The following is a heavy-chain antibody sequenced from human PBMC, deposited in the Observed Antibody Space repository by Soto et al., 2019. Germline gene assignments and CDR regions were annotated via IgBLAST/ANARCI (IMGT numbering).Heavy chain of an antibody. J-gene: IGHJ4*02. CDR2: ISYDGSKK. D-gene: IGHD3-22*01. CDR1: GFTFSSYS. CDR3: AKEYDNIDDAFDY. V-gene: IGHV3-30-3*01. Sequence: GGSLRLSCAASGFTFSSYSMHWARQAPGKGLEWVAVISYDGSKKYYADSVKGRITISRDNSKNTLYLQMSSLRVEDTAVYYCAKEYDNIDDAFDYWGQGTLVTVSS.